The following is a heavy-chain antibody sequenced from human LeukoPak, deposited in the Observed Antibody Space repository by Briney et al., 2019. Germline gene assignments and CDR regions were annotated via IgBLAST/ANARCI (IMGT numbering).Heavy chain of an antibody. CDR3: ARSGSDFDY. CDR2: IKEDGSEK. V-gene: IGHV3-7*01. J-gene: IGHJ4*02. Sequence: GGSLRLSCEASGFTFTTYWMSWVRQAPEKGLEWVANIKEDGSEKNYVDSVKGRFTISRDNAENSLYLQMNSLRAEDTAVYYCARSGSDFDYWGQGTLVTVSS. CDR1: GFTFTTYW.